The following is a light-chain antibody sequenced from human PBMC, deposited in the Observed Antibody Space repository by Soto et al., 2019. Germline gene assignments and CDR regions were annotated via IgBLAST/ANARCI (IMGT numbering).Light chain of an antibody. CDR3: QQYGSSPIT. CDR1: QSVRSD. V-gene: IGKV3-20*01. Sequence: EIVLTQSPATRSLSPGERATLSCRASQSVRSDLAWYQQKPGQAPRLLISGASSRATGIPDRFSGSGSETDFTLTISRLEPEDFALYYCQQYGSSPITFGQGTRLEIK. CDR2: GAS. J-gene: IGKJ5*01.